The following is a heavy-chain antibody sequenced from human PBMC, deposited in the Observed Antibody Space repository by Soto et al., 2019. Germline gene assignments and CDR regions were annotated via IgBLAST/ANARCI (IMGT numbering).Heavy chain of an antibody. V-gene: IGHV3-33*01. Sequence: GGSLRLSCAASGFTFSSYGMHWVRQAPGKGLEWVAVIWYDGSNKYNSDSVKGRFTISRDNSKNTLYLQMNSLRAEDTAVYYCARDKIVVVTAILPDFVPTSWGMDVWGQGTTVTVSS. J-gene: IGHJ6*02. D-gene: IGHD2-21*02. CDR1: GFTFSSYG. CDR3: ARDKIVVVTAILPDFVPTSWGMDV. CDR2: IWYDGSNK.